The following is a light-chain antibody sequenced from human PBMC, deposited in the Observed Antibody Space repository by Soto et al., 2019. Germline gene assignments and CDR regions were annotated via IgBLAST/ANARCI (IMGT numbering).Light chain of an antibody. CDR3: QSSDSSLSGYV. J-gene: IGLJ1*01. Sequence: QSVLTQPPSVSGAPGQRVTISCTGSSSNIGAGYDVHWYQQLPGTAPKLLIYGNSNRPSGVPDRFSGSKSGTSASLAITGVQAEDEADSYCQSSDSSLSGYVFGTGTKLTVL. CDR1: SSNIGAGYD. CDR2: GNS. V-gene: IGLV1-40*01.